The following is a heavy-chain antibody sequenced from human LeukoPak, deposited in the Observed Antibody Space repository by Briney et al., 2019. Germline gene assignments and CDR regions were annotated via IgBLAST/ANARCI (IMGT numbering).Heavy chain of an antibody. CDR1: GGSVSNTDFY. J-gene: IGHJ4*02. D-gene: IGHD1-26*01. CDR2: MYISGST. V-gene: IGHV4-61*02. Sequence: SETLSLTCTVSGGSVSNTDFYWGWIRQPAGKGLEWIGRMYISGSTNYSPSLKSRVTISIDKTKNQFSLKLRSVTAADTAVYYCARDYLVGAPLDSWGQGTLVTVSP. CDR3: ARDYLVGAPLDS.